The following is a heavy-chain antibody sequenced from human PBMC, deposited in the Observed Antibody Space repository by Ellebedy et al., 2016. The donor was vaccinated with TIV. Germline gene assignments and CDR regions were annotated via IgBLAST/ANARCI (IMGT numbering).Heavy chain of an antibody. D-gene: IGHD6-19*01. V-gene: IGHV4-34*01. J-gene: IGHJ5*02. CDR2: INHSGST. CDR3: AAEYSSGWAGDWFNP. CDR1: GGSISSYY. Sequence: SETLSLXXTVSGGSISSYYWSWIRQPPGKGLEWIGEINHSGSTNYNPSLKSRVTISVDTSKNQFSLKLSSVTAADTAVYYCAAEYSSGWAGDWFNPWGQGTLVTVSS.